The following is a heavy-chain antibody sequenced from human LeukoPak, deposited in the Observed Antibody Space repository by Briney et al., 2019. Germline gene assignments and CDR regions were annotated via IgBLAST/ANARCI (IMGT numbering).Heavy chain of an antibody. CDR3: ARHTRVAAKVGYFDY. CDR1: GGSISSYY. CDR2: IYYSGST. Sequence: SETLSLTCTVSGGSISSYYWSWIRQPPGKELEWIGYIYYSGSTNYNPSLKSRVTISVDTSKNQFSLKLSSVTAADTAVYYCARHTRVAAKVGYFDYWGQGTLVTVSS. V-gene: IGHV4-59*01. J-gene: IGHJ4*02. D-gene: IGHD2-15*01.